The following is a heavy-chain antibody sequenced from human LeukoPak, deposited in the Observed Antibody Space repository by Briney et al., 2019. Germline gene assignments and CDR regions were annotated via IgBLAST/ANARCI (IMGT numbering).Heavy chain of an antibody. Sequence: SGGSLRLSCAASGFTFSSSLMSWVRQAPGKGLEWVANIKPDGSAGYYVGSAEGRFIVSRDNANNYLYLHMGSLRAEDTAFYYCARAPSFGTVDYWGQGTLVTVSS. CDR2: IKPDGSAG. D-gene: IGHD1-7*01. CDR1: GFTFSSSL. J-gene: IGHJ4*02. V-gene: IGHV3-7*01. CDR3: ARAPSFGTVDY.